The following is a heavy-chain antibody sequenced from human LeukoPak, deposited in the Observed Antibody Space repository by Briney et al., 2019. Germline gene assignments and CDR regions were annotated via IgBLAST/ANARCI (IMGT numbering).Heavy chain of an antibody. CDR2: IGLNGYPL. J-gene: IGHJ4*02. CDR3: ARKDFNNGSFTY. D-gene: IGHD5-12*01. Sequence: EGSLRLSCEVSGFTFSIFYMSWIRQAPGKGLEWIAYIGLNGYPLDYADSVRGRFTISRDNAKSSLYLDMNSLRAEDTAVYYCARKDFNNGSFTYWGQGTLVTVSS. V-gene: IGHV3-11*04. CDR1: GFTFSIFY.